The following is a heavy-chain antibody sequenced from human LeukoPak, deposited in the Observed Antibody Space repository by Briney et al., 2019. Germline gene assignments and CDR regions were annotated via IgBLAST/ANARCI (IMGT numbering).Heavy chain of an antibody. CDR3: ARDGGGYTYGGDYYYYMDV. D-gene: IGHD5-18*01. CDR1: CGSINRGAHF. Sequence: PSETLSLTCTVSCGSINRGAHFWSWLREHPGKGLEGMGYIYYSGSTHYNPSLKSRISMSVDASKNQFSLKLTSVTAADPAVYYCARDGGGYTYGGDYYYYMDVWGKGTTVTVSS. V-gene: IGHV4-31*03. J-gene: IGHJ6*03. CDR2: IYYSGST.